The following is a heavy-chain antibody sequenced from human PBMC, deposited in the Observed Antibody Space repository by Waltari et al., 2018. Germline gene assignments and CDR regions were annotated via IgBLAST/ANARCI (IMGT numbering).Heavy chain of an antibody. CDR1: GGSISSSSYH. CDR2: IYYSGST. J-gene: IGHJ6*03. D-gene: IGHD3-22*01. V-gene: IGHV4-39*07. CDR3: ARTRTTSSYLQYYYYMDV. Sequence: QLQLQESGPRLVKPSATLSLTCSVSGGSISSSSYHWGWIRQSPGKGLEWIGSIYYSGSTYYNPSLKSRVTISVDTFKKQISLRLTSVTAADTAVYYCARTRTTSSYLQYYYYMDVWGRGTTVTISS.